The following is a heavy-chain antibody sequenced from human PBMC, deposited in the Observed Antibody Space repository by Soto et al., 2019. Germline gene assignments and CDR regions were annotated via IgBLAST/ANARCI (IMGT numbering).Heavy chain of an antibody. V-gene: IGHV3-23*01. Sequence: GSLRLSCAASGFTFSSYARSWVRQAPGKGLEWVSAISGSGGSTYYADSVKGRFTISRDNSKNTLYLQMNSLRAEDTAVYYCAFHSSGWHGTYYFDYWGQGTLVTVSS. CDR1: GFTFSSYA. CDR3: AFHSSGWHGTYYFDY. D-gene: IGHD6-19*01. CDR2: ISGSGGST. J-gene: IGHJ4*02.